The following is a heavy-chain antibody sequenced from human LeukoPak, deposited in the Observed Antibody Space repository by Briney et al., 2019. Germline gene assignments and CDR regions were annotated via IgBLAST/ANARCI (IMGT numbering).Heavy chain of an antibody. CDR1: GFTFSSYS. J-gene: IGHJ4*02. Sequence: GGSLRLSCAASGFTFSSYSMNWVRQAPGKGLEWVSYISSSSSTIYYADSLKGRFTISRDDAENSLYLQMNSLRAEDTAVYYCAGRDIVATISYFDYWGQGTLVTVSS. CDR2: ISSSSSTI. CDR3: AGRDIVATISYFDY. V-gene: IGHV3-48*01. D-gene: IGHD5-12*01.